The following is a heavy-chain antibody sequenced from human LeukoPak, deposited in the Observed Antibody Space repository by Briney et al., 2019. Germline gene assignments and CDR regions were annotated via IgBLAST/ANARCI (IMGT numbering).Heavy chain of an antibody. CDR2: TYYRSKWYN. V-gene: IGHV6-1*01. CDR1: GESVSSKSAT. Sequence: SQTLSLTCAISGESVSSKSATWNWIRQSPSRGLEWLGRTYYRSKWYNGYALSVNSRITINPDTSKNQFSLQLNSVTPEDTAVYYCARLGSFEDYWGQGTLVTVSS. J-gene: IGHJ4*02. D-gene: IGHD1-26*01. CDR3: ARLGSFEDY.